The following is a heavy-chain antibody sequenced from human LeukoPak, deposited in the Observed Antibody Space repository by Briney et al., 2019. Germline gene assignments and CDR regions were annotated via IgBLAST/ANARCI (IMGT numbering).Heavy chain of an antibody. Sequence: PSETLSLTCTVSGGSISSYYWSWLRQPPGKGLEWIGYIYYSGNTNYNPSLKSRVTISVDTSKNQFSLKVTSVTAADTAVYYCARDLRLYEDWFDPWGQGTLVTVSS. D-gene: IGHD2/OR15-2a*01. V-gene: IGHV4-59*12. CDR1: GGSISSYY. CDR2: IYYSGNT. J-gene: IGHJ5*02. CDR3: ARDLRLYEDWFDP.